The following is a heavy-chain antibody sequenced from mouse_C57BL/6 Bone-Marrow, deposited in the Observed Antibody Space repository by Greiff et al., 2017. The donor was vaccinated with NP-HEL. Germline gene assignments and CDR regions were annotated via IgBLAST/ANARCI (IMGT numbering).Heavy chain of an antibody. V-gene: IGHV5-4*03. D-gene: IGHD2-4*01. CDR2: ISDGGSYT. CDR3: ARWGYDHEDYFDY. J-gene: IGHJ2*01. CDR1: GFTFSSYA. Sequence: EVKVVESGGGLVKPGGSLKLSCAASGFTFSSYAMSWVRQTPEKRLEWVATISDGGSYTYYPDNVKGRFPISCDNAKNNLSLQMRHLKSEDTAMYYCARWGYDHEDYFDYWGQGTTLTVSS.